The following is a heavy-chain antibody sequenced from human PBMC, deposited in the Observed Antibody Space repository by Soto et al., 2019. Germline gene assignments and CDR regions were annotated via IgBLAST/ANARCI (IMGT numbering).Heavy chain of an antibody. D-gene: IGHD6-19*01. CDR3: AREGIAVAGCFDY. J-gene: IGHJ4*02. V-gene: IGHV1-18*01. Sequence: ASVKVSCKASGYTFTSYGISWVRQAPGQGLEWMGWISAYNGNTNYSQKFQGRVTITRDTSASTAYMELSSLRSEDTAVYYCAREGIAVAGCFDYWGQGTLVTVSS. CDR1: GYTFTSYG. CDR2: ISAYNGNT.